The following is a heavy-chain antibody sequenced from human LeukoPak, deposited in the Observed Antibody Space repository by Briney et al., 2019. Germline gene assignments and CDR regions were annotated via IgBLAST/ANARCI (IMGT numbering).Heavy chain of an antibody. V-gene: IGHV5-51*01. J-gene: IGHJ6*02. CDR1: GYRFSKYW. Sequence: GESLKISCTASGYRFSKYWIGWVRQTPGKGLEWMGFIYSDESLIRYSPSFEGQVTISADNSINTAYLQWNSLKASDTAMYYCGRYGLSGNGYTSYSYYGMDFWGQGTAVTVSS. CDR3: GRYGLSGNGYTSYSYYGMDF. CDR2: IYSDESLI. D-gene: IGHD5-24*01.